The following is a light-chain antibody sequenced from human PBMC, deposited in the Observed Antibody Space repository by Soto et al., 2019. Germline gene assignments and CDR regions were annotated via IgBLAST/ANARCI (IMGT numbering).Light chain of an antibody. Sequence: SALTQPPSASGTPGQRVTISCSGSSSNIGSNYVYWYQQLPGTAPKLLIYRNNQRPSGVPDRFSGSKSGTSASLAISGLRSEDEPDYYSAAWDDSLSGHYVFGTGTKVTV. J-gene: IGLJ1*01. V-gene: IGLV1-47*01. CDR2: RNN. CDR3: AAWDDSLSGHYV. CDR1: SSNIGSNY.